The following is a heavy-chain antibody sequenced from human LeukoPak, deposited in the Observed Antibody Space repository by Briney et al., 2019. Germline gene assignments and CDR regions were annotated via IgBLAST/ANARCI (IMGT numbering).Heavy chain of an antibody. V-gene: IGHV3-23*01. J-gene: IGHJ3*02. CDR1: GFTFSSYA. CDR2: ISGSGGST. D-gene: IGHD3-3*01. CDR3: AKSRSAYPRVDGFDM. Sequence: GGSLRLSCAASGFTFSSYAMSWVRQAPGKGLEGVSAISGSGGSTYYADSVKGRFTISRDNSKSTLYLQMNSLRAEDTALYYCAKSRSAYPRVDGFDMWGQGTMATVPS.